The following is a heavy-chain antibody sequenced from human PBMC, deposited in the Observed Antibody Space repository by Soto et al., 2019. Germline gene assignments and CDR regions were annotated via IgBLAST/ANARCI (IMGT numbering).Heavy chain of an antibody. CDR3: ARIQGRSGYYSWTLYY. V-gene: IGHV1-3*01. J-gene: IGHJ4*02. CDR2: INAGNGNT. CDR1: GYTFTSYA. D-gene: IGHD3-22*01. Sequence: ASVKVSCKASGYTFTSYAMHWVRQAPGQRLEWMGWINAGNGNTKYSQKFQGRVTITRDTSASTAYMELSSLRSEDTAVYYCARIQGRSGYYSWTLYYWGQGTLVTV.